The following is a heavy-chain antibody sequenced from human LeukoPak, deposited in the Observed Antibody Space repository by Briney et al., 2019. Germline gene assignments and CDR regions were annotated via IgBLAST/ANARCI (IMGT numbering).Heavy chain of an antibody. D-gene: IGHD3-16*01. CDR2: INHNGNVN. Sequence: GGSLRLSCAASGFTFSSYWMNWARQAPGKGLEWVASINHNGNVNYYVDSVKGRFTLSRDNAKNSLYLQMSNLRAEGTAVYFCARGGGLDVWGQGATVTVSS. V-gene: IGHV3-7*03. CDR1: GFTFSSYW. J-gene: IGHJ6*02. CDR3: ARGGGLDV.